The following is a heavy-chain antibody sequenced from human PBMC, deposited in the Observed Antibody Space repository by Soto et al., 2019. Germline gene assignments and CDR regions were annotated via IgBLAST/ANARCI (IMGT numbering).Heavy chain of an antibody. D-gene: IGHD3-3*01. CDR1: GGSISSGGYY. V-gene: IGHV4-31*03. Sequence: PSETLSLTCTVSGGSISSGGYYWSWIRQHPGKGLEWIGYIYYSGSTYYNPSLKSRVTISVDTSKNQFSLKLSSVTAADTAVYYCARGGEPYYDFWSGYSNGMDVWGQGTTVTVSS. CDR2: IYYSGST. J-gene: IGHJ6*02. CDR3: ARGGEPYYDFWSGYSNGMDV.